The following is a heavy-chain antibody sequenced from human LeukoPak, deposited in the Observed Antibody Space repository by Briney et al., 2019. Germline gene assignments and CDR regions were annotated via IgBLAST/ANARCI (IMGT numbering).Heavy chain of an antibody. D-gene: IGHD1-26*01. Sequence: GASVKVSCKASGYTFTSYDINWVRQATGQGLEWMGWMNPNSGNTGYAQKFQGRVTMTRNTSISTAYMELSSLRSEDTAVYYCARSPPKNRLSGSYYGGLDYWGQGTLVTVSS. CDR1: GYTFTSYD. CDR2: MNPNSGNT. J-gene: IGHJ4*02. CDR3: ARSPPKNRLSGSYYGGLDY. V-gene: IGHV1-8*01.